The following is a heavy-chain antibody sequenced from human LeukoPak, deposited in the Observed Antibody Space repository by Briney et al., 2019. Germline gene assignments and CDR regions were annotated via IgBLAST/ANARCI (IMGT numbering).Heavy chain of an antibody. CDR2: ISYDGSNK. V-gene: IGHV3-30*18. J-gene: IGHJ4*02. CDR1: GFTFVSYG. D-gene: IGHD4-17*01. CDR3: AKDRGEGGDY. Sequence: GGSLRPSCAASGFTFVSYGMNWVRRAPGKGLGWVAVISYDGSNKYYADSVKGRFTISRDNSKNTLYLQMNSLRAEDTAVYYCAKDRGEGGDYWGQGTLVTVSS.